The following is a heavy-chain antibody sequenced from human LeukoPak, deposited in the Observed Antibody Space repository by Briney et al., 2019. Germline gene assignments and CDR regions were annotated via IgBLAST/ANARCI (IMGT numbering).Heavy chain of an antibody. D-gene: IGHD3-22*01. Sequence: GASVKVSCKASGYTFTSYDINWVRQATGQGLEWMGWMNPNSGNTGYAQKFQGRVTMTRNTSISTAYMELSSLRSEDTAMYYCARGGSGYYYGDYYYGMDVWGQGTTVTVSS. J-gene: IGHJ6*02. CDR1: GYTFTSYD. CDR2: MNPNSGNT. V-gene: IGHV1-8*01. CDR3: ARGGSGYYYGDYYYGMDV.